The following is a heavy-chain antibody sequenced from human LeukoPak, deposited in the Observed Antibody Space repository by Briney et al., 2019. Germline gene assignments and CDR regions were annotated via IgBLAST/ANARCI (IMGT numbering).Heavy chain of an antibody. V-gene: IGHV3-33*06. CDR3: AKGVSGYRAYLDY. Sequence: HPGRSLRLSCAASGFPFSSYGMRWVRQAPGKGLEWVAVIWYDESNQYYADSVKGRFTISRDNSKNTLSLQMNSLRAEDTAVYYCAKGVSGYRAYLDYWSQGTLVTVSS. D-gene: IGHD5-12*01. CDR2: IWYDESNQ. J-gene: IGHJ4*02. CDR1: GFPFSSYG.